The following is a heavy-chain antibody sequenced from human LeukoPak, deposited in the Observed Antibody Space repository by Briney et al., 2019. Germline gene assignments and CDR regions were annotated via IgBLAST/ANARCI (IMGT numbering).Heavy chain of an antibody. CDR2: INPSGGST. CDR3: ARDLGAWLRYFDY. CDR1: GYTLTELS. Sequence: GASVKVSCKVSGYTLTELSMHWVRQAPGQGLEWMGIINPSGGSTSYAQKFQGRVTMTRDTSTSTVYMELSSLRSEDTAVYYCARDLGAWLRYFDYWGQGTLVTVSS. V-gene: IGHV1-46*01. J-gene: IGHJ4*02. D-gene: IGHD5-12*01.